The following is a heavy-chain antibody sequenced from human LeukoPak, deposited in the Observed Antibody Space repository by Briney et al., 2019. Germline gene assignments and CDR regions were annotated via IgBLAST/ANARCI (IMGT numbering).Heavy chain of an antibody. CDR1: GFTFSNAW. CDR3: AKDGNWARFEN. Sequence: GGSLRLSCAASGFTFSNAWMSWVRQAPGKGLEWVGRIKSKTDGGTTDYAAPVKGRFTISRDDSKNTLYLQMNSPRAEDTAAYYCAKDGNWARFENWGQGTLVTVS. J-gene: IGHJ4*02. V-gene: IGHV3-15*01. D-gene: IGHD7-27*01. CDR2: IKSKTDGGTT.